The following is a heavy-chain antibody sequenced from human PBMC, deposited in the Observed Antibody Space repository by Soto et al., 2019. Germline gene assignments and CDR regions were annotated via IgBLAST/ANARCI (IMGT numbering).Heavy chain of an antibody. CDR2: IIPILGIA. J-gene: IGHJ4*02. CDR3: ARSHCSSTSCYVGNFDY. D-gene: IGHD2-2*01. V-gene: IGHV1-69*02. CDR1: GGTFSSYT. Sequence: QVQLVQSGAEVKKPGSSVKVSCKASGGTFSSYTISWVRQAPGQGLEWMGRIIPILGIANYAQKFQGRVTITADKSTSTAYMELSSLRSEDTAVYDCARSHCSSTSCYVGNFDYWGQGTLVTVSS.